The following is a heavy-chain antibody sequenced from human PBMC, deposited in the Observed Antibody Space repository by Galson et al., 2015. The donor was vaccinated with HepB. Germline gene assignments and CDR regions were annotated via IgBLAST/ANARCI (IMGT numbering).Heavy chain of an antibody. Sequence: SLRLSCAASGFTFSNAWMNWVRQAPGKGLEWVGRIKSKTDGGTTDYAAPVKGRFTISRDDSKNTLYLQMNSLKTEDTAVYYCTTNTYYYDSSGYYYGAPLDYWGQGTLVTVSS. D-gene: IGHD3-22*01. V-gene: IGHV3-15*07. CDR3: TTNTYYYDSSGYYYGAPLDY. CDR1: GFTFSNAW. J-gene: IGHJ4*02. CDR2: IKSKTDGGTT.